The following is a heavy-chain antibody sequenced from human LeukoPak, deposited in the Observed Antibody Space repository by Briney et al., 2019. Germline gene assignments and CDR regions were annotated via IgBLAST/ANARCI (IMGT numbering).Heavy chain of an antibody. Sequence: SETLSLTCTVSGYSISSGYYWGWIRQPPGKGLEWIGSIYHSGSTYYNPSLKSRVTISVDTSKNQFSLKLTSVTAADTAVYYCARLSLSAWMGGWFDPWGLGTLVTVSS. CDR3: ARLSLSAWMGGWFDP. CDR1: GYSISSGYY. V-gene: IGHV4-38-2*02. CDR2: IYHSGST. D-gene: IGHD3-16*01. J-gene: IGHJ5*02.